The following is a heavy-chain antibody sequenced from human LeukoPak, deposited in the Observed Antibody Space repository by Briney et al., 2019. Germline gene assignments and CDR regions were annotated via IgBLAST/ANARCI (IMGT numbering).Heavy chain of an antibody. CDR2: ISWNSGSI. J-gene: IGHJ6*02. CDR1: GFTFDDYA. V-gene: IGHV3-9*01. CDR3: AKEDTATSHDYYYGMDV. Sequence: RRSLRLSCAASGFTFDDYAMHSVRQAPGKGLEWVSGISWNSGSIGYADSVKGRFTISRDNAKNSLYLQMNSLRAEDTALYYCAKEDTATSHDYYYGMDVWGQGTTVTVSS. D-gene: IGHD5-18*01.